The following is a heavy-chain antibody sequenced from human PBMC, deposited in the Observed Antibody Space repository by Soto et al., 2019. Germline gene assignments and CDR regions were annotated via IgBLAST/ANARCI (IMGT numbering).Heavy chain of an antibody. CDR3: AVLWFGEPARFDY. CDR1: GFTVGSNS. D-gene: IGHD3-10*01. Sequence: GGSLRLSCAASGFTVGSNSVSWVRQAPGKGLEWVSVIFAGGNTYYADSVKGRFTISRDNSKNTVYLQMNSLGAEDTAVYYCAVLWFGEPARFDYWGQGTLVTVSS. V-gene: IGHV3-66*01. CDR2: IFAGGNT. J-gene: IGHJ4*02.